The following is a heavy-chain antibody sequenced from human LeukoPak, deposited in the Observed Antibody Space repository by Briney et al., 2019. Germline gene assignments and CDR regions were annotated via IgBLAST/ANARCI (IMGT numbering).Heavy chain of an antibody. CDR2: IWYDGSNK. CDR1: GFTFSSYG. CDR3: AKDIGSGWDLVGLAY. V-gene: IGHV3-33*06. J-gene: IGHJ4*02. Sequence: GGSLRLSCAASGFTFSSYGMHWVRQAPGKGLEWVAVIWYDGSNKYYADSVKGRFTISRDNSKNTLYLQMNSLRAEDTAVYYCAKDIGSGWDLVGLAYWGQGTLVTVSS. D-gene: IGHD6-19*01.